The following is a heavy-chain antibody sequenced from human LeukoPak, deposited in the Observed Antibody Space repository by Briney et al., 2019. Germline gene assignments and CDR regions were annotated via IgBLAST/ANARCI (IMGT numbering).Heavy chain of an antibody. CDR2: IRSKAYGGTT. D-gene: IGHD3-3*01. CDR1: GFTFGDYA. Sequence: GGSLRLSCTASGFTFGDYAMSWVRQAPGKGLEWVGFIRSKAYGGTTEYAASVKGRFTISRDDSKSIAYLQMNSLKTEDTAVYYCTRVGLEWLLGSHPDAFDIWGQGTMVTVSS. CDR3: TRVGLEWLLGSHPDAFDI. V-gene: IGHV3-49*04. J-gene: IGHJ3*02.